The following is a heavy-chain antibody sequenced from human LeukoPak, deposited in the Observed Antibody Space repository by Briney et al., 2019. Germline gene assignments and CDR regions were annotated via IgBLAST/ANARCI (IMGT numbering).Heavy chain of an antibody. CDR2: VGPQQGET. V-gene: IGHV1-69-2*01. Sequence: GAAVKVSCKASTYNFVDYYMHWVKQAPGKGPEWMGRVGPQQGETIYADKFQGRVAIIADTSVDTAYMELSSLTSDDTAVYYCTTQFCSGGSCYQDAFHIWGQGTMVTVSS. CDR1: TYNFVDYY. D-gene: IGHD2-15*01. J-gene: IGHJ3*02. CDR3: TTQFCSGGSCYQDAFHI.